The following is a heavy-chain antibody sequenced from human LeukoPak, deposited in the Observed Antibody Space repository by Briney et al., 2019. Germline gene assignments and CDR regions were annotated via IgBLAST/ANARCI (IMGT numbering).Heavy chain of an antibody. J-gene: IGHJ5*02. CDR2: IYYSGST. CDR3: AREFGGYYTGHNWFDP. CDR1: GGSISSSSYY. D-gene: IGHD3-3*01. Sequence: PSETLSLTCTVSGGSISSSSYYWGWIRQPPGKGLEWIGSIYYSGSTYYNPSLKSRVTISVDTSKNQFSLKLSSVTAADTAVYYCAREFGGYYTGHNWFDPWGQGTLVTVSS. V-gene: IGHV4-39*07.